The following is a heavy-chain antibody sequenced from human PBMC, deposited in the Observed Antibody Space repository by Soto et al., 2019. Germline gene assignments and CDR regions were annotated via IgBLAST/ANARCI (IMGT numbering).Heavy chain of an antibody. J-gene: IGHJ4*02. D-gene: IGHD1-26*01. Sequence: EVQLVESGGGLVKPGESLRHSCAASGFTFSSAWMNWVRQAPGKGLEWVGRIKTKSEGGSTQYPAPVKGRFTISRDDSKNTLSLQLSSLKIEDTAVYYCTTGSNVGYWGQGTLVTVSS. CDR1: GFTFSSAW. CDR2: IKTKSEGGST. CDR3: TTGSNVGY. V-gene: IGHV3-15*06.